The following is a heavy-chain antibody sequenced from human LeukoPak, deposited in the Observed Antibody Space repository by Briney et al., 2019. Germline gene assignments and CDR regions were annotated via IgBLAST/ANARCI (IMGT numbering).Heavy chain of an antibody. Sequence: GRTLRLSCAASGFTFSSYAMHWVRQAPGKGLEWVALIPYDGSNKYYADSVKGRFTVSRDNSKNTLYLQINSLIAEDTPVYYCARDPTIAVAASDYWGQGTLVTVSS. V-gene: IGHV3-30*04. CDR2: IPYDGSNK. D-gene: IGHD6-19*01. CDR1: GFTFSSYA. J-gene: IGHJ4*02. CDR3: ARDPTIAVAASDY.